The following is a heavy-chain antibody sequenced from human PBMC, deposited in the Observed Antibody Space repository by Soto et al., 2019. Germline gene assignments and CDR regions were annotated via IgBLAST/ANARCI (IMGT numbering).Heavy chain of an antibody. D-gene: IGHD2-2*01. CDR1: GFTFSNHW. J-gene: IGHJ6*03. V-gene: IGHV3-7*01. CDR2: IKQDGSEK. Sequence: EVQVVESGGGLVQPGGSLRLSCAASGFTFSNHWMTWVRQAPGKGLEWVANIKQDGSEKYYVDSVKGRFTLSRDNAKNSLYLQRISQRAEDTAVYYCARDSAYCRSTRCYLSYYYYMDVWGKGTTVTVSS. CDR3: ARDSAYCRSTRCYLSYYYYMDV.